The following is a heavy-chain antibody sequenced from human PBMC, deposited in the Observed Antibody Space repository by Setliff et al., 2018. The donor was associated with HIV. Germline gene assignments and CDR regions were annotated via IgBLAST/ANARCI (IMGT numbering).Heavy chain of an antibody. V-gene: IGHV3-15*01. D-gene: IGHD3-3*02. CDR1: GFTFSSYS. CDR2: IKSKIDGGTR. Sequence: PGGSLRLSCAASGFTFSSYSMNWVRQAPGKGLEWVGRIKSKIDGGTRDYAAPVKGRFSLSRDDSKNTLYLQMNSLKIEDTAVYYCTTPTIFGVVFDYWGQGALVTVSS. CDR3: TTPTIFGVVFDY. J-gene: IGHJ4*02.